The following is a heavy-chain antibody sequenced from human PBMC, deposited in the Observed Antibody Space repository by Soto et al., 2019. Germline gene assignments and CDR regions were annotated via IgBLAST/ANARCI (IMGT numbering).Heavy chain of an antibody. CDR1: GFAFTNYG. CDR2: VSNDGNSK. J-gene: IGHJ4*02. V-gene: IGHV3-30*03. D-gene: IGHD2-2*01. CDR3: VRDPGVVVIPVIIGDYFDY. Sequence: QVQVVESGGGVVQPGRSLRLSCAASGFAFTNYGMHWVRQAPGKGLEWVAFVSNDGNSKYYADSVKGRFTISRDNSNHTLYLQMNGLRTEDTAVYYCVRDPGVVVIPVIIGDYFDYWGQGTLVTVSS.